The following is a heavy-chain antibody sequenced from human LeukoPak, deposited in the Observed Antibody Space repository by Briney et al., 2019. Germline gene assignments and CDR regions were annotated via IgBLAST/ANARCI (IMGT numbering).Heavy chain of an antibody. CDR1: GYTFTSYY. CDR3: AREVTRWYYDSSGYYDY. J-gene: IGHJ4*02. Sequence: ASVTVSCKASGYTFTSYYMHWVRQAPGQGLEWMGIINPSGGSTSYAQKFQGRVTMTRDMSTSTVYMELSSLRSEDTAVYYCAREVTRWYYDSSGYYDYWGQGTLVTVSS. D-gene: IGHD3-22*01. V-gene: IGHV1-46*01. CDR2: INPSGGST.